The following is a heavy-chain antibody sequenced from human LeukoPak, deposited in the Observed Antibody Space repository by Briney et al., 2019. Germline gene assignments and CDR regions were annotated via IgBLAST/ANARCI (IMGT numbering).Heavy chain of an antibody. CDR3: ARPNEYRFYYMDV. CDR1: GYTFTGYY. J-gene: IGHJ6*03. Sequence: ASVKVSCKASGYTFTGYYMHWVRQAPGQGLEWMGWINPNSGGTNYAQKFQGRVTMTRDTSISTAYMELSRLRSDDTAVYYCARPNEYRFYYMDVWGKGTTVTVSS. D-gene: IGHD2-2*01. CDR2: INPNSGGT. V-gene: IGHV1-2*02.